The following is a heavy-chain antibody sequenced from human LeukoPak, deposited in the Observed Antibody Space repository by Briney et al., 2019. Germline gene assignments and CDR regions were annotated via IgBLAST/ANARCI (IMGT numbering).Heavy chain of an antibody. D-gene: IGHD5-18*01. V-gene: IGHV3-74*01. J-gene: IGHJ4*02. Sequence: GGSLRLSCAASGFTFSTYWMYWVRQAPGKGLVWVSRINTDGRNTGYADSVKGRFTISRDNAKNTLYLQMNSLRAEDTAVYYCVREFGGYGDYWGQGTLVTVSS. CDR2: INTDGRNT. CDR3: VREFGGYGDY. CDR1: GFTFSTYW.